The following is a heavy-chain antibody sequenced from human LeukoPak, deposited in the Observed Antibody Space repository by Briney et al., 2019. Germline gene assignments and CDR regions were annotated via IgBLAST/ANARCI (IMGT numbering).Heavy chain of an antibody. CDR3: ARVAITGTTYYGMDV. J-gene: IGHJ6*02. Sequence: PSETLSLTCTVSGGSISSGDYYWSWIRQPPGKGLERIGYIYYSGSTYYNPSLKSRVTISVDTSKNQFSLKLSSVTAADTAVYYCARVAITGTTYYGMDVWGQGTTVTVSS. D-gene: IGHD1-7*01. V-gene: IGHV4-30-4*01. CDR2: IYYSGST. CDR1: GGSISSGDYY.